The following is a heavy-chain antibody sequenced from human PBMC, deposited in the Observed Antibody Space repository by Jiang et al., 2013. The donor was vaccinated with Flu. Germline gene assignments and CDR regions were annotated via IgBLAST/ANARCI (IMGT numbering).Heavy chain of an antibody. CDR1: GGSFSGYY. D-gene: IGHD2-2*01. CDR2: INHSGST. V-gene: IGHV4-34*01. CDR3: ARRGVVGVPAAQSTNWFDP. Sequence: LLKPSETLSLTCAVYGGSFSGYYWSRIRQPPGKGLEWIGEINHSGSTNYNPSLKSRVTISVDTSKNQFSLKLSSVTAADTAVYYCARRGVVGVPAAQSTNWFDPWGQGTLVTVSS. J-gene: IGHJ5*02.